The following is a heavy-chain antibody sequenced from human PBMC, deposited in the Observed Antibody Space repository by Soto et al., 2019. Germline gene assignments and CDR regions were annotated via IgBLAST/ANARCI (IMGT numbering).Heavy chain of an antibody. J-gene: IGHJ4*02. D-gene: IGHD5-12*01. Sequence: GESLKISCKASGYSFTTYWIAWVRQMPGKGLEWMGVIYPGDSDTRYSPSFQGQVTISADESINTAYLQWSSLKASDTAMYYCVRRYSCSFFDYWGQVTLVTVFS. CDR2: IYPGDSDT. CDR3: VRRYSCSFFDY. V-gene: IGHV5-51*01. CDR1: GYSFTTYW.